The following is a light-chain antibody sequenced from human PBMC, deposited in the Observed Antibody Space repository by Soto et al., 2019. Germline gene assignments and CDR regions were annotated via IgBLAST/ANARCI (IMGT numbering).Light chain of an antibody. CDR3: QQYGSSPRT. Sequence: EMVLTQSPGTLSLSPGDRATLSCRASQSVSNSYLAWYQQKPGQAPRLLIYGASSRATGIPDRFSGSGSGTDFTLTISRLEPEDFAVYYCQQYGSSPRTFGQGTKVDIK. CDR1: QSVSNSY. J-gene: IGKJ2*01. CDR2: GAS. V-gene: IGKV3-20*01.